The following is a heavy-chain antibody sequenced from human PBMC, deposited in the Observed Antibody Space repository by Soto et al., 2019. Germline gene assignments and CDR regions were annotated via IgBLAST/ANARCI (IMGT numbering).Heavy chain of an antibody. CDR2: ISWNSGSI. CDR3: AKDISSSIAARGWFDP. CDR1: GFTFDDYA. D-gene: IGHD6-6*01. J-gene: IGHJ5*02. V-gene: IGHV3-9*01. Sequence: DVQLVESGGGLVQPGRSLRLSCAASGFTFDDYAMHWVRQAPGKGLEWVSGISWNSGSIGYADSVKGRFTISRDNAKNSLYLQMNSLRAEDTALYYCAKDISSSIAARGWFDPWGQGTLVTVSS.